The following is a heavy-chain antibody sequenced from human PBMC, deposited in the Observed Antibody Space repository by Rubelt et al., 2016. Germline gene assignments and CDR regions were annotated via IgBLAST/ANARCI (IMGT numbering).Heavy chain of an antibody. CDR3: ARRRKGHIWGIDY. CDR2: ITYSGGT. CDR1: GGSISSSSYY. D-gene: IGHD7-27*01. Sequence: QLQLQESGPGLVKPSETLSLTCTVSGGSISSSSYYWGWIRQPPGKGLEWIGSITYSGGTYYNPSLKSRVTISVDTSKNPFSLKLSSVTAADTAVYYCARRRKGHIWGIDYWGQGTLVTVSS. J-gene: IGHJ4*02. V-gene: IGHV4-39*01.